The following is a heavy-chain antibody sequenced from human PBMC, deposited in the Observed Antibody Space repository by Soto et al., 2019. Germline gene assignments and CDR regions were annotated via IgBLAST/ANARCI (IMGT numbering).Heavy chain of an antibody. D-gene: IGHD6-19*01. J-gene: IGHJ4*02. CDR2: ISSDGSST. CDR1: GFTFSTYW. V-gene: IGHV3-74*01. CDR3: ARVGYSSGWYLDY. Sequence: GGSLRLSCAASGFTFSTYWMHWVRQAPGKGLVWVSSISSDGSSTTYADSVKGRFTISRDNAKDTLYLQMNSLRAEDTAVYYCARVGYSSGWYLDYWGQGAPVTVSS.